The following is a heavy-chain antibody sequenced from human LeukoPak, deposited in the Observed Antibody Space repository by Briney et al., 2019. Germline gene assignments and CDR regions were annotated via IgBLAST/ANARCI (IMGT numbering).Heavy chain of an antibody. CDR3: ASLSIAARHNNWFDP. V-gene: IGHV4-34*01. Sequence: PSETLPLTCAVYGGSFSGYYRSWIRQPPGKGLEWIGEINHSGSTNYNPSLKSRVTISVDTSKNQFSLKLSSVTAADTAVYYCASLSIAARHNNWFDPWGQGTLVTVSS. J-gene: IGHJ5*02. CDR1: GGSFSGYY. CDR2: INHSGST. D-gene: IGHD6-6*01.